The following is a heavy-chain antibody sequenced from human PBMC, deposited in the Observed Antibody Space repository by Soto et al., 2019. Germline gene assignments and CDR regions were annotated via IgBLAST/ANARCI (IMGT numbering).Heavy chain of an antibody. CDR3: ARDSGSSSANDY. J-gene: IGHJ4*02. V-gene: IGHV1-69*01. CDR2: IIPIFGTA. CDR1: GGTFSSYA. D-gene: IGHD6-6*01. Sequence: QVQLVQAGAEVEKPGSSVKVSCKASGGTFSSYAISWVRQAPGQGLEWMGGIIPIFGTANYAQKFQGRVTITADXSTSXAXMELSSLRSEDTAVYYCARDSGSSSANDYWGQGTLVTVSS.